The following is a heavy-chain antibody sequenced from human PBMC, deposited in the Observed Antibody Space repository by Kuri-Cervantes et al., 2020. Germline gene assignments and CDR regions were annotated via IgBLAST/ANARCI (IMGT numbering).Heavy chain of an antibody. Sequence: GESMKISCAASGFTFSSYWMHWVRQAPGKGRVWVSRINSDVSSTSYADSVKGRFTISRDNAKNSLYLQMISLRAEDTAVYYCAKDSYVGIHPDAFDIWGQGTMVTVSS. V-gene: IGHV3-74*01. CDR2: INSDVSST. D-gene: IGHD4-23*01. CDR1: GFTFSSYW. J-gene: IGHJ3*02. CDR3: AKDSYVGIHPDAFDI.